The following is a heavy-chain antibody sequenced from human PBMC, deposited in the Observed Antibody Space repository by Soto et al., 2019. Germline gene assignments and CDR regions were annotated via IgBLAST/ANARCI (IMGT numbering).Heavy chain of an antibody. V-gene: IGHV6-1*01. CDR1: GDSVSSNSAA. D-gene: IGHD6-6*01. Sequence: TLSLTCAISGDSVSSNSAAWNWIRQSPSRGLEWLGRTYYRSKWYNDYAVSVKSRITINPDTSKNQFSLQLNSVTPEDTAVYYCARDWVEEGIAARYYYYYYGMDVWGQGTTVTVSS. CDR3: ARDWVEEGIAARYYYYYYGMDV. CDR2: TYYRSKWYN. J-gene: IGHJ6*02.